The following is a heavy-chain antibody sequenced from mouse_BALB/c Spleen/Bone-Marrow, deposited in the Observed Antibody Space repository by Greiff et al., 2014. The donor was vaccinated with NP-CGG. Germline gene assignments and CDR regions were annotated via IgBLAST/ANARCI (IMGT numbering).Heavy chain of an antibody. J-gene: IGHJ1*01. Sequence: EVQLQQSGAELAKPGASVKLSCTASGFNIKDTYMHWVKQRPEQGLEWIGRIDPANGDTKYDPKFQGKATITADTSSNTAYLQLSSLTSEDTAVYYCTKPSFYYGSSYWYFDVWGAGITVTVSS. V-gene: IGHV14-3*02. D-gene: IGHD1-1*01. CDR3: TKPSFYYGSSYWYFDV. CDR1: GFNIKDTY. CDR2: IDPANGDT.